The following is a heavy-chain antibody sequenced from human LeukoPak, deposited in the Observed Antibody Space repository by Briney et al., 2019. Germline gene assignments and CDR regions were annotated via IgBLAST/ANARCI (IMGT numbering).Heavy chain of an antibody. J-gene: IGHJ4*02. V-gene: IGHV4-34*01. CDR3: ARENYYDSSGYVY. CDR2: INHRGST. CDR1: GGSFSGYY. D-gene: IGHD3-22*01. Sequence: PSETLSLTCAVYGGSFSGYYWSWIRQPPGKGLEWIGEINHRGSTNYNPSLKSRVTISVDTSKNQFSLKLSSVTAADTAVYYCARENYYDSSGYVYWGQGTLVTVSS.